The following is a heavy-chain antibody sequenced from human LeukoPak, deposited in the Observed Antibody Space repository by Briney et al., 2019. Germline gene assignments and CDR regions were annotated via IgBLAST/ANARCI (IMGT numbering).Heavy chain of an antibody. CDR2: IYYSGST. CDR3: ARGGDIAIDY. D-gene: IGHD6-13*01. V-gene: IGHV4-39*01. J-gene: IGHJ4*02. CDR1: GGSISSSSYY. Sequence: PSETLSLTCTVSGGSISSSSYYWGWIRQPPGKGLEWIGSIYYSGSTYYNPSLKSRVTISVDTSKNQSSLKLSSVTAADTAVYYCARGGDIAIDYWGQGTLVTVSS.